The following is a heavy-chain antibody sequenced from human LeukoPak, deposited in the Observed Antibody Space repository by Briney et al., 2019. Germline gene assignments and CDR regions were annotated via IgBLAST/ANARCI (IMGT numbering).Heavy chain of an antibody. J-gene: IGHJ6*03. CDR1: GFTFSSYA. CDR3: ARPYGDYYYYYYMDV. Sequence: PGRSLRLSCAASGFTFSSYAMHWVRQAPGKGLEWVAVISYDGSNKYYADSVKGRFTISRDSSKNTLYLQMNSLRAEDTAVYYCARPYGDYYYYYYMDVWGKGTTVTVSS. CDR2: ISYDGSNK. V-gene: IGHV3-30*04. D-gene: IGHD4-17*01.